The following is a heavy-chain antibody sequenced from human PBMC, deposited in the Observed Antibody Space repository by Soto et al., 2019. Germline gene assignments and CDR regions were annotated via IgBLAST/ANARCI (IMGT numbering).Heavy chain of an antibody. D-gene: IGHD4-4*01. J-gene: IGHJ6*03. CDR3: AKDGYSNFYYYYYMDV. V-gene: IGHV3-23*01. CDR2: ISGSGGST. Sequence: GGSLRLSCAASGFTFSSYAMSWVRQAPGKGLEWVSAISGSGGSTYYPDSVKGRFTISRDNSKNTLYLQMNSLRAEDTAVYYCAKDGYSNFYYYYYMDVWGKGTTVTVSS. CDR1: GFTFSSYA.